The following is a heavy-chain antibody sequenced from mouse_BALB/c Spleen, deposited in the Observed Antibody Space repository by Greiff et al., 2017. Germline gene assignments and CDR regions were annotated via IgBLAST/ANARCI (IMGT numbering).Heavy chain of an antibody. J-gene: IGHJ4*01. CDR2: IYPGDGDT. CDR3: ARSYYYGYAMDY. Sequence: VQLQQSGPELVKPGASVKISCKASGYAFSSSWMNWVKQRPGQGLEWIGRIYPGDGDTNYNGKFKGKATLTADKSSSTAYMQLSSLTSVDSAVYFCARSYYYGYAMDYWGQGTSVTVSS. CDR1: GYAFSSSW. D-gene: IGHD1-1*01. V-gene: IGHV1-82*01.